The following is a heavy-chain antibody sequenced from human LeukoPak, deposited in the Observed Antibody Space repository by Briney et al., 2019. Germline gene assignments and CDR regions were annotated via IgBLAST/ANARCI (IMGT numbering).Heavy chain of an antibody. V-gene: IGHV3-21*01. CDR2: ISSSSSYI. CDR1: GFTFSSYS. Sequence: GGSLRLSCAASGFTFSSYSMSWVRQAPGKGLEWVSSISSSSSYIYYADSVKGRFTISRDNAKNSLYLQMNSLRAEDTAVYYCAWTYGSVPFDYWGQGTLVTVSS. CDR3: AWTYGSVPFDY. D-gene: IGHD3-10*01. J-gene: IGHJ4*02.